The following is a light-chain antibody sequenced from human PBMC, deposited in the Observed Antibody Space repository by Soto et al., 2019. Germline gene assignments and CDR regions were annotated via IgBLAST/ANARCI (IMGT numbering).Light chain of an antibody. CDR3: NSDTNSDTWV. V-gene: IGLV2-14*03. CDR1: RSDVGGYNF. J-gene: IGLJ3*02. CDR2: DVS. Sequence: QSALTQPASVSGSPGQSITISCTGTRSDVGGYNFVSWYQQHSGKAPKLMIYDVSNRPSGVSNRFSGSKSGNTASLTISGRQVEDEADYYCNSDTNSDTWVFGGGTKLTVL.